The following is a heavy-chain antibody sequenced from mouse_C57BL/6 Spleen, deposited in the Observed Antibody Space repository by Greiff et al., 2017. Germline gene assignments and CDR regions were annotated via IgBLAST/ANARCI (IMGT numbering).Heavy chain of an antibody. D-gene: IGHD2-2*01. J-gene: IGHJ3*01. CDR3: ARDYGYVWFGY. V-gene: IGHV5-17*01. CDR2: ISSGSSTI. CDR1: GFTFSDYG. Sequence: EVQLVESGGGLVKPGGSLKLSCAASGFTFSDYGMPWVRQAPEKGLEWVAYISSGSSTIYYADTVKGRFTISRDNAKNTLFLQMTSLRSEDTAMYCCARDYGYVWFGYWGKGTLVTVSA.